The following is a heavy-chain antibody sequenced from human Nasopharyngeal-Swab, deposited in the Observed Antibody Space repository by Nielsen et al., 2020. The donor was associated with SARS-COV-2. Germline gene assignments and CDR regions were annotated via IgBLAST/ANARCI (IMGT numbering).Heavy chain of an antibody. D-gene: IGHD2-21*02. Sequence: GGSLRLSCTASGVTFSTLWQSWVRQAPGKGLEWVAGTNPDGNENYYVDSMGGRFTTSRDNAKNSLYLQMNSLRADDTAVYYCARESVVTGMDDAPDIWGQGTMVTVSS. CDR1: GVTFSTLW. J-gene: IGHJ3*02. CDR3: ARESVVTGMDDAPDI. CDR2: TNPDGNEN. V-gene: IGHV3-7*04.